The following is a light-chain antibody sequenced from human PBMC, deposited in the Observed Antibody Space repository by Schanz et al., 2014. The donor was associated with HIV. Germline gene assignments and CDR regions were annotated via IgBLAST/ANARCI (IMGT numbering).Light chain of an antibody. V-gene: IGLV1-47*01. CDR3: TSSGGTNNFVI. Sequence: QSVLTQPPSASGTPGQRVTISCSGSSSNIGSNYVYWYQQLPGTAPKLLIYRNNQRPSGVPDRFSGSKSGTSASLTVSDLQAEDEADYYCTSSGGTNNFVIFGGGTKLTVL. CDR2: RNN. J-gene: IGLJ2*01. CDR1: SSNIGSNY.